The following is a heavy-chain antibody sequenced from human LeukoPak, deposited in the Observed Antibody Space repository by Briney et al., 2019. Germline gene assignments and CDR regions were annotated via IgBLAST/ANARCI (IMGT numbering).Heavy chain of an antibody. CDR3: ARNYDILTGYYPFDH. D-gene: IGHD3-9*01. CDR1: GYSFASNW. Sequence: GESLKISCKGSGYSFASNWIGWVRQMPGKGLELMGSIYPADSDTRYSPSFQGQVTISADKSISTAYLQWSSLKASDTAIYYCARNYDILTGYYPFDHWGQGTLVTVSS. J-gene: IGHJ5*02. V-gene: IGHV5-51*01. CDR2: IYPADSDT.